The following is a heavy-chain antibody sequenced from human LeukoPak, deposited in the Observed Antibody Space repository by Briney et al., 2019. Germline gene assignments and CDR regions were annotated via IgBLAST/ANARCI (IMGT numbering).Heavy chain of an antibody. D-gene: IGHD1-26*01. V-gene: IGHV3-48*03. CDR3: AKIAETSGTYGQGFDY. Sequence: GGSLRLSCAASRFTFSSYEMNWVRQAPGKGLEWVSYISSSGSTIYYADSVKGRFTISRDNAKNSLYLQMNSLRVEDTAVYYCAKIAETSGTYGQGFDYWGQGTLVTVSS. CDR1: RFTFSSYE. J-gene: IGHJ4*02. CDR2: ISSSGSTI.